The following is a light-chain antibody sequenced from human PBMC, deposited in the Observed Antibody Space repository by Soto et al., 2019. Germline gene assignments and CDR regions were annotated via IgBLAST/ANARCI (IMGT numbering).Light chain of an antibody. CDR1: QIVSSTY. CDR2: GAF. V-gene: IGKV3-20*01. CDR3: QQYGISPPRT. J-gene: IGKJ1*01. Sequence: IVLSQSPGTLSLSKGDRATLSCRSSQIVSSTYLAWYQQKPGQPPRLLIYGAFSRATGIPDRFSGSGSGTDFTLTISRLEPEDFAVYYCQQYGISPPRTFGQGTIVDI.